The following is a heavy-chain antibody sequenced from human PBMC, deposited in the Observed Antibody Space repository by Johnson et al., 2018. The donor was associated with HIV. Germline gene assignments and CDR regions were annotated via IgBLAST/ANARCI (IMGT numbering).Heavy chain of an antibody. CDR1: GFTFSTYG. CDR2: IWYDGSNK. V-gene: IGHV3-33*01. CDR3: TTGQLGGASDI. Sequence: QVQLVESGGGVVQPGRSLRLSCAASGFTFSTYGMHWVRQAPGKGLEWVALIWYDGSNKYYADSVKGRFTISRDNSKNTLYLQMNSLKIEDTAVYYCTTGQLGGASDIWGQGTMVTVSS. D-gene: IGHD6-13*01. J-gene: IGHJ3*02.